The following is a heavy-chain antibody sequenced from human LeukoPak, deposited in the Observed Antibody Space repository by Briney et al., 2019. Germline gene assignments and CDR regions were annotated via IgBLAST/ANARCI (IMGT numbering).Heavy chain of an antibody. CDR2: VYYSAST. Sequence: SETLSLTCTVSGGSINGYYWSWIRQPPGKGLEWIGYVYYSASTNYTPSLKRRVTISVDTSKKQFSLRLSSVTAAETAVYYCARGIMTTVPTFDYWGQGTLVTVSS. V-gene: IGHV4-59*01. CDR1: GGSINGYY. D-gene: IGHD4-17*01. CDR3: ARGIMTTVPTFDY. J-gene: IGHJ4*02.